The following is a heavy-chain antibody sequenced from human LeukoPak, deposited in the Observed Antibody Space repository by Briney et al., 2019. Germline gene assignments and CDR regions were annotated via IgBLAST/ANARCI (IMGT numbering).Heavy chain of an antibody. CDR2: ISAYNGNT. V-gene: IGHV1-18*01. Sequence: ASVKVSCKASGYTFTSYGISWVRQAPGQGLEWMGWISAYNGNTNYAQKLQGRVAMTTDTSTSTAYMELRSLRSEDTAVYYCARDRSGGWFDPWGQGTLVTVSS. J-gene: IGHJ5*02. D-gene: IGHD2-15*01. CDR3: ARDRSGGWFDP. CDR1: GYTFTSYG.